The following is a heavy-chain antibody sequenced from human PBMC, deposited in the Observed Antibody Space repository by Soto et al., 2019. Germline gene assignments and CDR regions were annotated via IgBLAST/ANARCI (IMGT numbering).Heavy chain of an antibody. Sequence: VQLVESGGGLVKPGGSLRLSCAASGFAFSTYSMNWVRQAPGKGLEWVSSISSNGGYIHYADSVKGRFTISSDNAKNSQYLQMNSLRADDTAVYYCSGGNTYWYFDLWGRGTLVTVSS. J-gene: IGHJ2*01. V-gene: IGHV3-21*01. CDR1: GFAFSTYS. CDR3: SGGNTYWYFDL. CDR2: ISSNGGYI. D-gene: IGHD2-15*01.